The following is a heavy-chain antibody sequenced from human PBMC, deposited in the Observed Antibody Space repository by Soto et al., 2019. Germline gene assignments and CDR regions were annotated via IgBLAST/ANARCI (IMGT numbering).Heavy chain of an antibody. V-gene: IGHV3-33*01. CDR2: IWYDGSNK. J-gene: IGHJ6*02. Sequence: GGSLRLSCAASGFTFSSYGMHWVRQAPGKGLEWVAVIWYDGSNKYYADSVKGRFTISRDNSKNTLYLQMNSLRAEDTAVYYCARDRKEDWNDPYYYYYGMDVWGQGTTVTVSS. D-gene: IGHD1-1*01. CDR1: GFTFSSYG. CDR3: ARDRKEDWNDPYYYYYGMDV.